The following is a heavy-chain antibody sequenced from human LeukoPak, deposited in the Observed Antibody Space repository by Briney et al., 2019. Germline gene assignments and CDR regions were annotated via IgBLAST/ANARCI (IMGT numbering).Heavy chain of an antibody. V-gene: IGHV3-30*18. Sequence: GRSLRLSCAASGFTFTRYGMNWVRQAPGKGLEWVAAVSYDGSKKYYADSVKGRFTISRDTSDNTVFLQMNSLSAEDTAVYYCAKDRSQNILTGFFVDFWGQGTLVTVSS. CDR2: VSYDGSKK. CDR1: GFTFTRYG. D-gene: IGHD3-9*01. CDR3: AKDRSQNILTGFFVDF. J-gene: IGHJ4*02.